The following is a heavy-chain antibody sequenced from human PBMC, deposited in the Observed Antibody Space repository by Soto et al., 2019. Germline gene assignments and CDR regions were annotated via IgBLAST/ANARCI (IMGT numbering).Heavy chain of an antibody. CDR3: AKVSRIAVVSTYDY. J-gene: IGHJ4*02. CDR1: GFTFSSYA. D-gene: IGHD6-19*01. Sequence: GGSLRLSCVASGFTFSSYAMTWVRQAPGKGLEWVSGISGSGSDTYSADSVRGRFTIARDNSKNTVYLQMTSLRAEDTAVYYCAKVSRIAVVSTYDYWGQGTLVTVSS. CDR2: ISGSGSDT. V-gene: IGHV3-23*01.